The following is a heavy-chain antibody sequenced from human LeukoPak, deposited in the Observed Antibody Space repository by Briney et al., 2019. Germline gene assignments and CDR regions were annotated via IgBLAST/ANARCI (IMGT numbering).Heavy chain of an antibody. CDR2: INHSGST. Sequence: RASETLSLTCAVYGGSFSGYYWSWIRQPPGKGLEWIGEINHSGSTNYNPSLKSRVTISVDTSKNQFSLKLSSVTAADTAVYYCAREVTMVRGVTLNWFDPWSQGTLVTVSS. J-gene: IGHJ5*02. CDR3: AREVTMVRGVTLNWFDP. D-gene: IGHD3-10*01. V-gene: IGHV4-34*01. CDR1: GGSFSGYY.